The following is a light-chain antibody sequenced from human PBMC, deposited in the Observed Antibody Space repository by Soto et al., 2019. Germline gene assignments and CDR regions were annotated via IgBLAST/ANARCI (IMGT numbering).Light chain of an antibody. CDR3: LQLNTYPWT. J-gene: IGKJ1*01. Sequence: DIQMTQSPSSLSASVGDRLTITCRASQVITNDLGWYQQKPGKAPKRLIYAASTLQSGVPSRFSGSGSGTEFTLTISSLLPEDVATYYCLQLNTYPWTFGQGTKVEIK. CDR1: QVITND. V-gene: IGKV1-17*01. CDR2: AAS.